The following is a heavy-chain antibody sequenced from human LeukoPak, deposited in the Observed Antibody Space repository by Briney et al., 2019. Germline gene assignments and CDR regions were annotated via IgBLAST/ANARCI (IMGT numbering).Heavy chain of an antibody. Sequence: GASVKVSCKASGYTFTSFYMQWVRQAPGQGLEWMGIINPSGGSTSYAQKFQGRVTMTRDMSTSTVCMELSSLRSEDTAVYYCARNMVRGVNFDAFDIWGQGTMVTVSS. CDR3: ARNMVRGVNFDAFDI. D-gene: IGHD3-10*01. V-gene: IGHV1-46*01. J-gene: IGHJ3*02. CDR2: INPSGGST. CDR1: GYTFTSFY.